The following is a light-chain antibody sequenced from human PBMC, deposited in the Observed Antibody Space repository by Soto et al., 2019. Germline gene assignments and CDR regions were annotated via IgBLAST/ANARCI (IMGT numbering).Light chain of an antibody. Sequence: DIPMTQSPSTLAASVGDSVNITCRASQNIRNWLAWYQQKPGKAPKLLIYKASSLESGVPSRFSGSGSGTEFTLTISSLQPDDFATYYCQQYNSYSQTFGQGTKVDIK. CDR1: QNIRNW. V-gene: IGKV1-5*03. CDR2: KAS. J-gene: IGKJ1*01. CDR3: QQYNSYSQT.